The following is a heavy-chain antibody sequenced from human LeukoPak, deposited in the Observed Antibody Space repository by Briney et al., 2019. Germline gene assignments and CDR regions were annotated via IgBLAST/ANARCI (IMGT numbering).Heavy chain of an antibody. CDR2: IIPILGIA. V-gene: IGHV1-69*04. CDR3: AREIIVVGTLYYFDY. J-gene: IGHJ4*02. CDR1: GGTLSSYA. D-gene: IGHD2-21*02. Sequence: ASVKVSCKASGGTLSSYAISLVRQASGQGLEWMGRIIPILGIANYAQKFQGRVTITADKSTSTAYMELSSLRSEDTAVYYCAREIIVVGTLYYFDYWGQGTLVTVSS.